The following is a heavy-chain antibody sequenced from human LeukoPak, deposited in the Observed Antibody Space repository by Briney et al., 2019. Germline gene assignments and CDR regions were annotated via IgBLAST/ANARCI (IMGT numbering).Heavy chain of an antibody. CDR1: GYTFTSYY. J-gene: IGHJ4*02. CDR2: INPSGGST. D-gene: IGHD2-2*01. CDR3: ARDEGCSSTSCLFDY. Sequence: ASVKVSCKASGYTFTSYYMHWVRQPPGQGLEWMGIINPSGGSTNYAQKFQGRVTMTRDMSTSTVYMELSSLRSEDTAVYYCARDEGCSSTSCLFDYWGQGTLVTVSS. V-gene: IGHV1-46*01.